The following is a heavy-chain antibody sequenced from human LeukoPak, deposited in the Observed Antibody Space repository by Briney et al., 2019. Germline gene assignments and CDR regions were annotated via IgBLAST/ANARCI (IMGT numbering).Heavy chain of an antibody. J-gene: IGHJ4*02. D-gene: IGHD2-2*01. V-gene: IGHV3-66*01. Sequence: GESLKISCAASGFTVSSNYMSWVRQAPGKGLEWVSVIYSGGSTYYADSVKGRFTISRDNSKNTLYLQMNSLRAEDTAVYYCLGGAVPAASDYWGQGTLVTVSS. CDR3: LGGAVPAASDY. CDR1: GFTVSSNY. CDR2: IYSGGST.